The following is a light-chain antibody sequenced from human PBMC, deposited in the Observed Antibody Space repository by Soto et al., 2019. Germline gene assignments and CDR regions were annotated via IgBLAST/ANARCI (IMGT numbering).Light chain of an antibody. CDR1: SSDVGGYNY. Sequence: QSALTQPASVSGSPGPSSTISCTGTSSDVGGYNYVSWYQQHPGKAPKLMIYDVSNRPSGVSNRFSGSKSGNTASLTISGLQAEDEADYYCISYTSSSTWVFGGGTKLTVL. CDR2: DVS. CDR3: ISYTSSSTWV. V-gene: IGLV2-14*01. J-gene: IGLJ3*02.